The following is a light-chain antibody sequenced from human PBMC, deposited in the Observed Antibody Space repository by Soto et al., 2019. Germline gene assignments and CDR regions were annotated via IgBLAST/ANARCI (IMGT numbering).Light chain of an antibody. V-gene: IGLV1-44*01. CDR3: ATWDDTLNARV. CDR2: SDY. J-gene: IGLJ3*02. Sequence: QSVLTHPPSASGTPGQRVTISCSGSSSNIGSNSVNWYHQVAGTAPKLLIHSDYQRPSGVPDRFSGSKSGTSASLAISGLQSGDEADYHCATWDDTLNARVFGGGTKVTAL. CDR1: SSNIGSNS.